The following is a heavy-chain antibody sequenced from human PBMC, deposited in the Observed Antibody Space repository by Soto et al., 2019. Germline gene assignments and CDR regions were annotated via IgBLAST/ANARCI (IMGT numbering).Heavy chain of an antibody. V-gene: IGHV1-69*08. CDR2: SIPILGIA. Sequence: QVQLVQSGSEVTKPGSSVKVSCKASGGTFSSYTISWVRQAPGQGLEWMGRSIPILGIANYAQKFQGRVTITADKSTSTAYMELSSLRSEDTAVYYCARDRRFGMGFDYWGQGTLVTVSS. D-gene: IGHD3-10*01. CDR1: GGTFSSYT. CDR3: ARDRRFGMGFDY. J-gene: IGHJ4*02.